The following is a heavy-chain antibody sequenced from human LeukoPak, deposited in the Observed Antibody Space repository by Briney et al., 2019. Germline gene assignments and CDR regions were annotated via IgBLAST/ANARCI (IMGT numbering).Heavy chain of an antibody. CDR2: IYYSGST. CDR1: GGSISSYY. Sequence: SETLSLTCTVSGGSISSYYWSWIRQPPGKGLEWIGYIYYSGSTNYNPSLKSRVTISVDTSKNQFSLKLSSVTAADTAVYYCATDRVGGATFWGQGTLVTVSS. CDR3: ATDRVGGATF. V-gene: IGHV4-59*01. D-gene: IGHD1-26*01. J-gene: IGHJ4*02.